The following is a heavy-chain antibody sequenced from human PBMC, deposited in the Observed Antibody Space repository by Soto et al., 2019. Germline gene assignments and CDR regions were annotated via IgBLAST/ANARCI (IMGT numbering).Heavy chain of an antibody. CDR2: ISYDGSNK. J-gene: IGHJ6*02. V-gene: IGHV3-30*18. Sequence: QVQLVESGGGVVQPGRSLRLSCAASGFTFSSYGMHWVRQAPGKGLEWVAVISYDGSNKYYADSVKGRFTISRDNSKNPLYPQMNSLRAEDTAVYYCAKSPEHSSSWAYYYYYGMDVWGQGTTVTVSS. D-gene: IGHD6-13*01. CDR1: GFTFSSYG. CDR3: AKSPEHSSSWAYYYYYGMDV.